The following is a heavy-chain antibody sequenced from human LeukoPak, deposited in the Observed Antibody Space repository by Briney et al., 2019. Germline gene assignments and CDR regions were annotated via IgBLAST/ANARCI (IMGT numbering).Heavy chain of an antibody. CDR1: GFTFSSYA. CDR3: AKAWLEQGGMFDY. V-gene: IGHV3-23*01. CDR2: TSGSGGST. Sequence: GGSLRLSCAASGFTFSSYAMSWVRQAPGKGLEWVSGTSGSGGSTYYADSVKGRFTISRDNSKNTLYLQMNSLRAEDTAVYYCAKAWLEQGGMFDYWGQGTPVTVSS. J-gene: IGHJ4*02. D-gene: IGHD1/OR15-1a*01.